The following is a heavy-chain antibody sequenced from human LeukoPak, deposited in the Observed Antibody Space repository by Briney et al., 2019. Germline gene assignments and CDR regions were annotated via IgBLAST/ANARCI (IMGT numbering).Heavy chain of an antibody. CDR2: INPNSGGT. Sequence: ASVKVSCKASGYTFTGYYMHWVRQAPGQGLEWMGWINPNSGGTNSAQKFQGRVTMTRDTSISTAYMELSRLRSDDTAVYYCARERRVGPPRRHGMDVWGQGTTVTVSS. V-gene: IGHV1-2*02. CDR3: ARERRVGPPRRHGMDV. CDR1: GYTFTGYY. D-gene: IGHD2-15*01. J-gene: IGHJ6*02.